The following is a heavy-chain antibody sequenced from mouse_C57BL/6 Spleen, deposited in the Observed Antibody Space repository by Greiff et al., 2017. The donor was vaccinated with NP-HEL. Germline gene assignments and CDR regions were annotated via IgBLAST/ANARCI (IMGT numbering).Heavy chain of an antibody. Sequence: EVKLQESGPELVKPGASVKISCKASGYTFTDYYMNWVKQSHGKSLEWIGDINPNNGGTSYNQKFKGKATLTVDKSSSTAYMELRSLTSEDSAVYYCARVGSNGYFDYWGQGTTLTVSS. J-gene: IGHJ2*01. CDR1: GYTFTDYY. CDR2: INPNNGGT. CDR3: ARVGSNGYFDY. V-gene: IGHV1-26*01. D-gene: IGHD2-5*01.